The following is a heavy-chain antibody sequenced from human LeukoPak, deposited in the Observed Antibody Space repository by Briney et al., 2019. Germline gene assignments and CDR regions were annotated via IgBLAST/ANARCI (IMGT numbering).Heavy chain of an antibody. CDR1: GGSISSGGYS. CDR3: ARYQGYFDY. CDR2: IHHSGST. D-gene: IGHD2-2*01. J-gene: IGHJ4*02. V-gene: IGHV4-30-2*01. Sequence: SETLSLTCAVSGGSISSGGYSWSWIRQPPGKGLEWIRYIHHSGSTYYNPSLKSRVTISVDRSKNQFSLKLSSVTAADTAVYYCARYQGYFDYWGQGTLVTVSS.